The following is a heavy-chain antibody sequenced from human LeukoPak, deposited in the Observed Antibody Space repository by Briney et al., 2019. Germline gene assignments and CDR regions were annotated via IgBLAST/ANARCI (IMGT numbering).Heavy chain of an antibody. V-gene: IGHV3-23*01. Sequence: GGSLRPSCAASGFTFSSYAMSWVRQAPGKGLEWVSSISGSGSTYYADSVKGRFTISRDNSKNTLYLQMNSLRAEDTAVYHCAKVFDSSGWYWFDPWGQGTLVTVSS. CDR3: AKVFDSSGWYWFDP. CDR1: GFTFSSYA. D-gene: IGHD6-19*01. J-gene: IGHJ5*02. CDR2: ISGSGST.